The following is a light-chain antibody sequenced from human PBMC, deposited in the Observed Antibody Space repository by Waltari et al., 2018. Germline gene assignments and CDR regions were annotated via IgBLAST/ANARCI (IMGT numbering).Light chain of an antibody. CDR1: QSVSSSY. J-gene: IGKJ1*01. CDR2: GAS. V-gene: IGKV3-20*01. Sequence: EIVLTQSPGTLSFSPGERATLFCWASQSVSSSYLAWYQERPGQAPRLLIYGASRRATGIPDRFSGSGSGTDFTLTISRLEPEDFAVYSCHQYGTSPRTFGQGTKVEIK. CDR3: HQYGTSPRT.